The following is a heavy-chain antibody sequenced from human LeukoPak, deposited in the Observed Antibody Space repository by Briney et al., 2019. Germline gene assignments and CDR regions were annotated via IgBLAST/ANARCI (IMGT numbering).Heavy chain of an antibody. CDR2: IYYSGST. V-gene: IGHV4-59*08. D-gene: IGHD5-24*01. CDR1: GGSISSYY. CDR3: ARHGYGYNYYYYYYGMDV. Sequence: PSETLSLTCTVSGGSISSYYWSWIRQPPGKGLEWIGYIYYSGSTNYNPSLKSRVTISADTSKNQFSLKLSSVTAADTAVYYCARHGYGYNYYYYYYGMDVWGQGTTVTVSS. J-gene: IGHJ6*02.